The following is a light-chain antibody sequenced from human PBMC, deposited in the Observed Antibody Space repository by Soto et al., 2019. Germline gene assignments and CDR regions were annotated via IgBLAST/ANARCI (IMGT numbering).Light chain of an antibody. CDR2: DAS. Sequence: EIVLTQSPATLSLSPGERATLSCRASQSVSSYLAWYQQKPGQAPRLLIYDASNRATGIPARFSGSGSGTDFTLTISSLQPEDFATYYCQQSYRTPRTFGQGTKVDIK. V-gene: IGKV3-11*01. CDR1: QSVSSY. CDR3: QQSYRTPRT. J-gene: IGKJ1*01.